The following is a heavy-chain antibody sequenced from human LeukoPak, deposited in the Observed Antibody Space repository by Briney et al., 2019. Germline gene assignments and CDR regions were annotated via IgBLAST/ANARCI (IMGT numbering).Heavy chain of an antibody. V-gene: IGHV3-7*01. CDR2: IKQDGSEK. Sequence: GGSLRLSCAASGFTFNSYWMNWVRQAPGKGLEWVANIKQDGSEKYYVDSVKGRFTISRDNAKNSLYLQVNSLRAEDTAVYYCARGATFDYWGQGTLVTVSS. D-gene: IGHD1-26*01. CDR3: ARGATFDY. CDR1: GFTFNSYW. J-gene: IGHJ4*02.